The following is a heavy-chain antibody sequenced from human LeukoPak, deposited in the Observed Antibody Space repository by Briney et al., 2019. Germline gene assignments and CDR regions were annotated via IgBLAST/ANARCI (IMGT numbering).Heavy chain of an antibody. CDR3: ARVKDLSGELGLSYYNGLDV. V-gene: IGHV4-28*01. CDR2: IYYSGST. CDR1: GYSISSSNW. D-gene: IGHD3-10*01. Sequence: SDTLSLTCAVSGYSISSSNWWGWIRQPPGKGLEWIGYIYYSGSTYYNPSLKSRVTMSVDTSKNQFSLKLSSVTAVDTAVYYCARVKDLSGELGLSYYNGLDVWGQGTTVTVSS. J-gene: IGHJ6*02.